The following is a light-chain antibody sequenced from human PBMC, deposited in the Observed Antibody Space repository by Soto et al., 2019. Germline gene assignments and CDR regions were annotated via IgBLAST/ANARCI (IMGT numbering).Light chain of an antibody. CDR2: SAS. Sequence: DVQMTQSPSSLSASVGDRITLTCRASQTIHSYLHWYQFKPGKAPQLLIQSASSLHSGVPSRFSGSGSGTHFTLIISILQPEDSATYYCQQTFSTPWTFGQGTKVEIK. CDR1: QTIHSY. CDR3: QQTFSTPWT. V-gene: IGKV1-39*01. J-gene: IGKJ1*01.